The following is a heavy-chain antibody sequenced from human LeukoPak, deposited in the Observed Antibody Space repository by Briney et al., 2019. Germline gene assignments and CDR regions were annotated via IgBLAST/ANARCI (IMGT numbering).Heavy chain of an antibody. J-gene: IGHJ6*03. CDR1: GFTFSSYW. D-gene: IGHD3-10*01. Sequence: GGSLRLSCAASGFTFSSYWMSWVRQAPGKGLEWVANIKQDGSEKNYVDSVKGRFTISRDNAKNSLYLQMNSLRAEDTAVYYCARGRSSGSIYYMDVWGKGTTVTISS. CDR3: ARGRSSGSIYYMDV. CDR2: IKQDGSEK. V-gene: IGHV3-7*01.